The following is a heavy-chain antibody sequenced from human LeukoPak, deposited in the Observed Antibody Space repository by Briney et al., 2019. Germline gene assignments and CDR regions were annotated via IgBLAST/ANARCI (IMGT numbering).Heavy chain of an antibody. CDR1: GFTFSSYA. CDR3: ARGRFRSTWYFDF. V-gene: IGHV3-23*01. D-gene: IGHD6-13*01. CDR2: ISGSGGST. J-gene: IGHJ4*02. Sequence: GGSLRLSCAASGFTFSSYAMSWVRQAPGKGLEWVSAISGSGGSTYFADSVKGRFTISRDNSKNTLYLQMNSLRAEDTAVYYCARGRFRSTWYFDFWGQGVLVAVSS.